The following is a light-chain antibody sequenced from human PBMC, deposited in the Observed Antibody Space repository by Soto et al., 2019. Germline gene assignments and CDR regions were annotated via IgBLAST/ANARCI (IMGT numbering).Light chain of an antibody. CDR1: QNIENNF. CDR2: DAS. J-gene: IGKJ4*01. V-gene: IGKV3-20*01. Sequence: EIMLTQSPGTLSLSPGERATLSCRASQNIENNFLAWYQQKPGQAPRLLIHDASTRATGVPDRFSGSGSGTDFTLTISRLEPEDFAVFFCQQCSSSPLTFGGGTKLELK. CDR3: QQCSSSPLT.